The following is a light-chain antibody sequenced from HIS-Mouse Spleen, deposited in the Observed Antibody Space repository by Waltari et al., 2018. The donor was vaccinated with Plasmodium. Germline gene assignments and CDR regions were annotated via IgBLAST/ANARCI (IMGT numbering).Light chain of an antibody. CDR2: GNS. Sequence: QSVLTQPPSVSGAPAQRVTISCTGSRSNIGAGYDVHWYQQLPGTAPKLLIYGNSNRPSGVPDRFSGSKSGTSASLAITGLQAEDEADYYCQSYDSSLSGWVFGGGTKLTVL. CDR3: QSYDSSLSGWV. CDR1: RSNIGAGYD. J-gene: IGLJ3*02. V-gene: IGLV1-40*01.